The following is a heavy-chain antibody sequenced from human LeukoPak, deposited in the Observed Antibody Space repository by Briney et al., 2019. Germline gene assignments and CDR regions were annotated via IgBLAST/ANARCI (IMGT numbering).Heavy chain of an antibody. J-gene: IGHJ3*02. V-gene: IGHV4-59*01. CDR1: GGSISSYY. Sequence: SETLSLTCTVSGGSISSYYWSWIRQPPGKGLEWIGYIYYSGSTNYNPSLKSRVTISVDTSKNQFSLKLSSVTAADTAVYYCARPDHSSLDAFDIWGQGTMVTVSS. CDR3: ARPDHSSLDAFDI. D-gene: IGHD6-13*01. CDR2: IYYSGST.